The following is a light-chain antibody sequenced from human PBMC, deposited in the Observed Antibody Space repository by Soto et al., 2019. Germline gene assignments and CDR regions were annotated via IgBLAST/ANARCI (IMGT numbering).Light chain of an antibody. CDR3: SAYTAGYTLVL. J-gene: IGLJ2*01. CDR2: DVT. CDR1: SSDVSASNY. V-gene: IGLV2-14*03. Sequence: QSALTQPASVSGSPGQSITISCTGTSSDVSASNYVSWYQQHPGKAPKLIIYDVTDRPSGVSNRFSGSKSGNTASLAISGLQAEDEADYFCSAYTAGYTLVLFGGGTKLTV.